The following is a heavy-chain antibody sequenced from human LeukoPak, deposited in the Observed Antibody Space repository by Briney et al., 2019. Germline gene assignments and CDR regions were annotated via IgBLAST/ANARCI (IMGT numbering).Heavy chain of an antibody. Sequence: SETLSLTCAVSGYSISSGYYWCWSRQPPGKRLGWIGIIYHSGSTYYNPSLKSRVTMSVDTSKNQFSLKLNSVTAADTAVYYCASCPSGSYYPRWGQGTLVTVSS. V-gene: IGHV4-38-2*01. CDR2: IYHSGST. CDR1: GYSISSGYY. CDR3: ASCPSGSYYPR. J-gene: IGHJ4*02. D-gene: IGHD3-10*01.